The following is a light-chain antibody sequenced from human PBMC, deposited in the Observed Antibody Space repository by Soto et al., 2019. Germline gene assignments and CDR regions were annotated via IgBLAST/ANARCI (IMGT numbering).Light chain of an antibody. Sequence: DIQMTQSPSSLSASVRDRVTLTCRASQGIRNPLAWYQKKPGKALQRLIYRAYILQGGVSSRFSGSESGTDFTLTITSLQPEDFASYYCLQHGTYPYTFGQGTKLEIK. CDR3: LQHGTYPYT. V-gene: IGKV1-17*01. CDR2: RAY. CDR1: QGIRNP. J-gene: IGKJ2*01.